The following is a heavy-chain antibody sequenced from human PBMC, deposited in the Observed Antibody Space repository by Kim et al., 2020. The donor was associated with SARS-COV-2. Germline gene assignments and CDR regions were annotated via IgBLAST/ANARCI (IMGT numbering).Heavy chain of an antibody. J-gene: IGHJ3*02. D-gene: IGHD3-22*01. CDR1: GYTFTGYY. CDR2: INPNSGGT. V-gene: IGHV1-2*05. CDR3: ARGLRLYYYDSSGYLRDAFDI. Sequence: ASVKVSCKASGYTFTGYYMHWVRQAPGQGLEWMGRINPNSGGTNYAQKFQGRVTMTRDTSISTAYMELSRLRSDDTVVYYCARGLRLYYYDSSGYLRDAFDIWGQGTMVTVSS.